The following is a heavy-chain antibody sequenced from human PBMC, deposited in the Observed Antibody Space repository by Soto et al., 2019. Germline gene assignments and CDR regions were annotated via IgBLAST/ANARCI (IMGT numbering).Heavy chain of an antibody. V-gene: IGHV4-39*01. CDR2: VYHNGGA. CDR1: GGTIVNSDCF. J-gene: IGHJ5*02. Sequence: EPKPHTYTVAGGTIVNSDCFLALIRQPPGKGLQFIASVYHNGGAHYNSSLKSRVTISVDTANNQVSLRMRSLTAADTAFYYCGRVVESATRHTVPASLGQGILVTVFS. D-gene: IGHD2-21*01. CDR3: GRVVESATRHTVPAS.